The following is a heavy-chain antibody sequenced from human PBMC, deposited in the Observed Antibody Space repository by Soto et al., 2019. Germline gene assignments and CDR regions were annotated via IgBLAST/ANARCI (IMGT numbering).Heavy chain of an antibody. Sequence: QVQLVQSGAEVKNPGASVKLSCKASGYTFTSFYIHWVRQAPGQGLEWMAIINPNGGSTNYAPNLQGRVTLTRDTSTNTAYIELSSLGSEDTAVYYCARGLTSGDYWGQGTLVTVSS. CDR2: INPNGGST. V-gene: IGHV1-46*01. CDR3: ARGLTSGDY. J-gene: IGHJ4*02. CDR1: GYTFTSFY. D-gene: IGHD7-27*01.